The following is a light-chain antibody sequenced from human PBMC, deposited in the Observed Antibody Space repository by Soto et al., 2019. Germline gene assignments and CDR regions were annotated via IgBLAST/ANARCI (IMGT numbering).Light chain of an antibody. J-gene: IGKJ1*01. CDR1: QSISSW. Sequence: DIQMTQSPSTLYASVGDRVTITCRASQSISSWLAWYQQKPGKAPKLLIYDASSLESGVPSRFSGCGSGTEFTLTISSLQPDDFATYYCQQYNSYPWTFGQGTKVEIK. CDR2: DAS. CDR3: QQYNSYPWT. V-gene: IGKV1-5*01.